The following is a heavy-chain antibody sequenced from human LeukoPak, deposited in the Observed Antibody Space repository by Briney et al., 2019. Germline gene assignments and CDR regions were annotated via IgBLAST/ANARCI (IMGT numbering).Heavy chain of an antibody. CDR3: ARASNHYYYYGMDV. CDR1: GYTFTSYG. CDR2: ISAYNGNT. J-gene: IGHJ6*02. Sequence: GASVKVSCKASGYTFTSYGISWVRQAPGQGLEWMGWISAYNGNTNYAQKLQGRVTTTTDTSTSTAYMELRSLRSDDTAVYYCARASNHYYYYGMDVWGQGTTVTVSS. V-gene: IGHV1-18*01.